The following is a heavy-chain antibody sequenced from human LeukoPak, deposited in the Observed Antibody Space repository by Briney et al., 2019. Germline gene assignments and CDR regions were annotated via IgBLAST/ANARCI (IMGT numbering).Heavy chain of an antibody. D-gene: IGHD3-10*01. CDR3: ARDLTMVRGALDY. Sequence: PSETLSLTCTVSGGSISSGGYYWSWIRQHPGKGLEWIGYIYYSGSTYYNPSLKSRVTISVDTSKTQFSLKLSSVTAADTAVYYCARDLTMVRGALDYWGQGTLVTVSS. CDR1: GGSISSGGYY. V-gene: IGHV4-31*03. CDR2: IYYSGST. J-gene: IGHJ4*02.